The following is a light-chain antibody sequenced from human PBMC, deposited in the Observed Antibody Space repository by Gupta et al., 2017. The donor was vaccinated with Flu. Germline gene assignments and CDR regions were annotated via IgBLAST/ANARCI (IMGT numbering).Light chain of an antibody. V-gene: IGKV3-15*01. J-gene: IGKJ4*01. CDR2: GAS. CDR3: QQYNNWSTLT. CDR1: QSVSYN. Sequence: EIVMTPSPGTMSVSPGERATLSCRASQSVSYNFAWYQQKPGHAPRFLIYGASTRATGIPARFSGSGSGTEFTLTISSLQSEDFAVYYCQQYNNWSTLTFGGGTKVEIK.